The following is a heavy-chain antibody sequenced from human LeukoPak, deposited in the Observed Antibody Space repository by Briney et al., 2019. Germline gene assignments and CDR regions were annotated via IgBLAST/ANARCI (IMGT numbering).Heavy chain of an antibody. CDR1: GFTFSSYE. CDR3: ARAGRKSRGVDLVRKKETGYYYYMDV. Sequence: PGGSLRLSCAASGFTFSSYEMNWVRQAPGKGLEWVANIKQDGSEKYYVDSVKGRFTISRDNAKNSLYLQMNSLRAEDTAVYYCARAGRKSRGVDLVRKKETGYYYYMDVWGKGTTVTVSS. J-gene: IGHJ6*03. D-gene: IGHD3-10*02. V-gene: IGHV3-7*01. CDR2: IKQDGSEK.